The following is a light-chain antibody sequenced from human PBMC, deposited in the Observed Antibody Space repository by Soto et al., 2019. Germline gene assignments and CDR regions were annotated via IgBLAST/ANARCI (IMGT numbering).Light chain of an antibody. V-gene: IGKV3-11*01. Sequence: EIVLTQSPATLALSPGERATLSCRASQSVSNYFAWYQQKPVQAPRLPIYDASNRATGIPARFIGSGSGTDFPLPISSLEPEHFAVYYCQQRSNWITFGQGTRLEIK. CDR2: DAS. CDR3: QQRSNWIT. J-gene: IGKJ5*01. CDR1: QSVSNY.